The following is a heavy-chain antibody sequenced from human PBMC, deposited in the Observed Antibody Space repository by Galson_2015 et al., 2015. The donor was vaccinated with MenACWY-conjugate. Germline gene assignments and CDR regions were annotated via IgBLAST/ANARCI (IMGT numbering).Heavy chain of an antibody. D-gene: IGHD3-22*01. J-gene: IGHJ5*02. Sequence: SLRLSCAASGFSVSSEYMSLVRQAPGKGLEWVSIIYRDGKTFYADSVQGRFIISRDNSKNTLYLQMNSLTAEDTAVYYCARESSDSSGHPSSWGQGTLVTVSS. CDR2: IYRDGKT. CDR3: ARESSDSSGHPSS. V-gene: IGHV3-53*01. CDR1: GFSVSSEY.